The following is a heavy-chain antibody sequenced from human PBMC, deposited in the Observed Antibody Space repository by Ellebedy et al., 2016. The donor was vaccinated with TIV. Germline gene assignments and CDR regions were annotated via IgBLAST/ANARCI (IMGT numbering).Heavy chain of an antibody. CDR1: GFAFGGFC. V-gene: IGHV3-21*01. D-gene: IGHD2-15*01. Sequence: PGGSLRLSCAASGFAFGGFCMNWVRQAPGKGLEWVSSISTISDDVHHADSVKGRFTISRDSAKNSIYLQMNNLRPEDTAVYYCARFSRGAPFVDYLYYMDVWGKGTAVTVSS. CDR3: ARFSRGAPFVDYLYYMDV. CDR2: ISTISDDV. J-gene: IGHJ6*03.